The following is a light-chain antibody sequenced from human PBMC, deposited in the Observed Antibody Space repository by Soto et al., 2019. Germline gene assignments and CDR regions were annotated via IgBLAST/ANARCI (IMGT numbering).Light chain of an antibody. Sequence: QSVLTQPASVSGSPGQSITISCTGTSSDVGSSNFVSWYQQHPGKAPKLIFYEVSNRPPGLSDRFSGSKSGTTASLTISGLQAEEEADYFCSSYTTNKTLLFGGGTKLTVL. CDR2: EVS. CDR1: SSDVGSSNF. V-gene: IGLV2-14*01. J-gene: IGLJ2*01. CDR3: SSYTTNKTLL.